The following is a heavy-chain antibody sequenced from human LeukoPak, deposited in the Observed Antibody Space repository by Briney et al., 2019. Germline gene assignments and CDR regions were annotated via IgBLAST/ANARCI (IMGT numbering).Heavy chain of an antibody. CDR3: ARGGAVARGLGGAFDI. CDR1: GGSISSGGYY. CDR2: IYYSGST. J-gene: IGHJ3*02. D-gene: IGHD6-19*01. Sequence: SETLSLTCTVSGGSISSGGYYWSWIRQHPGKGLEWIGYIYYSGSTYYNPSLKSRVTISVDTSKNQFSLKLSSVTAADTAVYYCARGGAVARGLGGAFDIWGQGTMVTVSS. V-gene: IGHV4-31*03.